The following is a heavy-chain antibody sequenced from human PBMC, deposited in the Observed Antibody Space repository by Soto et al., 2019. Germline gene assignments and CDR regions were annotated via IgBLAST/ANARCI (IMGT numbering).Heavy chain of an antibody. Sequence: ASVKVSCKASGYTFTSYGISWVRQAPGQGLEWMGWISAYNGNTNYAQKLRGRVTMTTDTSTSTAYMELRSLRSDDTAVYYCARDWRYFDWLSQPTNWFDPWGQGTLVTVSS. CDR1: GYTFTSYG. V-gene: IGHV1-18*01. CDR2: ISAYNGNT. D-gene: IGHD3-9*01. J-gene: IGHJ5*02. CDR3: ARDWRYFDWLSQPTNWFDP.